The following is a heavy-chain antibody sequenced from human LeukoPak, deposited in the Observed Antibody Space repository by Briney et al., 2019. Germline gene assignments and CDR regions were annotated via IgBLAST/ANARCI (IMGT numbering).Heavy chain of an antibody. Sequence: GGSLRLSCAASGFAFTNYAMTWVRQAPGKGLEWVSTINDNGDNTYYAVSVKGRFPIPRDNSKNTLYLHMNSLRGEDTAVYYCESGSINLVHYWAQGTLVTVST. CDR3: ESGSINLVHY. CDR1: GFAFTNYA. CDR2: INDNGDNT. J-gene: IGHJ4*02. V-gene: IGHV3-23*01. D-gene: IGHD3-22*01.